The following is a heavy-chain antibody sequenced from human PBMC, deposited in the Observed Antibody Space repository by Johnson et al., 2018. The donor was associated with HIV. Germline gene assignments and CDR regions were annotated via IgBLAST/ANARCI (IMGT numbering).Heavy chain of an antibody. J-gene: IGHJ3*02. D-gene: IGHD3-10*01. Sequence: VQLVESGGGLIQPGGSLRLSCAASGFTVSSNYMSWVRQAPGNGLVWVSIIYSGGSTYYADSVRGRFTISRDNSKNTLYLQMTSLRAEDTAVYYCVRGLLWFGELLEAFDIWGQGTMVTVSS. CDR3: VRGLLWFGELLEAFDI. CDR1: GFTVSSNY. CDR2: IYSGGST. V-gene: IGHV3-53*01.